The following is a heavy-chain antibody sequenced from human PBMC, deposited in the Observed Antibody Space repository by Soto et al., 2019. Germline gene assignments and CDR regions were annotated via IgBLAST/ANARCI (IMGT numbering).Heavy chain of an antibody. CDR3: ARDESGWYFDY. CDR2: IYYSGST. D-gene: IGHD6-19*01. Sequence: LSLTCTVSGGSISSYYWSWIRQPPGKGLEWIGYIYYSGSTNYNPSLKSRVTISVDTSKNQFSLKLSSVTAADTAVYYCARDESGWYFDYWGQGTLVTVSS. J-gene: IGHJ4*02. V-gene: IGHV4-59*01. CDR1: GGSISSYY.